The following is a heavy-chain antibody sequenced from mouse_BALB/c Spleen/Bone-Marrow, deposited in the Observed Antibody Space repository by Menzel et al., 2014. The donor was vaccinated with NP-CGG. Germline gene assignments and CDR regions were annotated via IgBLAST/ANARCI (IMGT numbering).Heavy chain of an antibody. Sequence: VQLQQSGAELVRPGTSVKVSCKASGYAFTNYLIEWVKQRPGQGLEWIGVINPGSGGTNYNEKFKGKATLTADKSSSTAYMQLSSLASDDSAVYICANRYGYAMDFWGQGTSVTVSS. J-gene: IGHJ4*01. CDR2: INPGSGGT. V-gene: IGHV1-54*03. D-gene: IGHD2-14*01. CDR1: GYAFTNYL. CDR3: ANRYGYAMDF.